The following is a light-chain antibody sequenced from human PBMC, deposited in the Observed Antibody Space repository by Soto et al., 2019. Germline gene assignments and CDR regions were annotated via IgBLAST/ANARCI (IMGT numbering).Light chain of an antibody. J-gene: IGKJ5*01. Sequence: EIVLTQSPGTPSLSPGERATLSCRASQTVNRSYLAWYQQRPGQAPRLLIYGASSRATGIPERFSGSGSGPEFTLTISRLEPEDFAVYYCQQVGSSPITFGQGTRLEIK. V-gene: IGKV3-20*01. CDR2: GAS. CDR3: QQVGSSPIT. CDR1: QTVNRSY.